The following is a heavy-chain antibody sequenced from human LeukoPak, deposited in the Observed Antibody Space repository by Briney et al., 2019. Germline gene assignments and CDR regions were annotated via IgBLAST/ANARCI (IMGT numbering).Heavy chain of an antibody. CDR2: ISAYNGNT. CDR1: GYTFTSYG. Sequence: ASVKVSCKASGYTFTSYGISWVRQAPGQGLEWMGWISAYNGNTNYAQKLQGRVTMTTDTSTSTAYMELRSLRSDDTAAYYCARDPRDYYDSSGPFFDYWGQGTLVTVSS. J-gene: IGHJ4*02. CDR3: ARDPRDYYDSSGPFFDY. V-gene: IGHV1-18*01. D-gene: IGHD3-22*01.